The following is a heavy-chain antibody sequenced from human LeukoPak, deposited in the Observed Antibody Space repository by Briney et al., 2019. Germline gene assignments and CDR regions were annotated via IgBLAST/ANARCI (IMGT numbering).Heavy chain of an antibody. J-gene: IGHJ6*02. CDR2: IYTSGST. D-gene: IGHD3-22*01. Sequence: RSETLSLTCTVSGGSISSYYWSWIRQPAGKGLEWIGRIYTSGSTNYNPSLKSRVTMSVDTSKNQFSLKLSSVAAADTAVYYCARNSDYYDTMDVWGQGTTVTVSS. CDR3: ARNSDYYDTMDV. CDR1: GGSISSYY. V-gene: IGHV4-4*07.